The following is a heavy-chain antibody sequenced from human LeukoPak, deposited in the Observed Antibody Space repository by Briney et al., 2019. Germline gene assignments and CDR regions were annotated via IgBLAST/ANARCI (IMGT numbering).Heavy chain of an antibody. CDR2: INPNSGGT. J-gene: IGHJ4*02. V-gene: IGHV1-2*02. CDR1: GYTFIGYY. CDR3: ARHHDYGDHACGY. D-gene: IGHD4-17*01. Sequence: ASVKLSCKASGYTFIGYYIHWVRQAPGQGLGWMGWINPNSGGTNYAQKLQGRVTMTTDTSTSTAYMELRSLRSDDTAVYYCARHHDYGDHACGYWGQGTLVTVSS.